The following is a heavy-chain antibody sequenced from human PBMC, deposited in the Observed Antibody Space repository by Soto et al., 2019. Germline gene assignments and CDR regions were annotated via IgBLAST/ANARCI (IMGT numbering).Heavy chain of an antibody. J-gene: IGHJ4*02. D-gene: IGHD1-26*01. CDR1: GFTFNKHL. Sequence: TWGALRLPFAASGFTFNKHLLSWVRPAPGKGLEWVANIKPDGSEKWYVDSVKGRFTISRDNAKNSLYLQMNSLRAADTAVYYCARGLSIVGATRSSWVDYWGQGSLGTVSS. CDR3: ARGLSIVGATRSSWVDY. V-gene: IGHV3-7*02. CDR2: IKPDGSEK.